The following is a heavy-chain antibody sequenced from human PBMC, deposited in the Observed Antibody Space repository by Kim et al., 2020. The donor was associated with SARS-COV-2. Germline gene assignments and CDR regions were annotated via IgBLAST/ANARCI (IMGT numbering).Heavy chain of an antibody. J-gene: IGHJ6*02. D-gene: IGHD3-10*01. CDR2: VAPGGTA. CDR1: GVSLSGYY. CDR3: ARVVRGRTSGISFYYGMDV. Sequence: SETLSLTCAVYGVSLSGYYLSFIRQPPGKGLEWIAEVAPGGTANYSPSLLSRVTISRDTSKNQFHLTLTSVTAADRGVYYCARVVRGRTSGISFYYGMDVSCQGTTVTVSS. V-gene: IGHV4-34*01.